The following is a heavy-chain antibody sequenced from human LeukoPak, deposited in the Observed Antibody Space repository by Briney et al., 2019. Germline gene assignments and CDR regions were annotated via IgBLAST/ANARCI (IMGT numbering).Heavy chain of an antibody. CDR2: ISSSGSTI. Sequence: GGSLRLSCAASGFTFSDYYMSWIRQAPGKRLEWVSYISSSGSTIYYADSVKGRFTISRDDAKNSLYLQMNSLRAEDTAVYYCARVRGFISRPNWFDPWGQGTLVTVSS. CDR3: ARVRGFISRPNWFDP. J-gene: IGHJ5*02. D-gene: IGHD3-10*01. CDR1: GFTFSDYY. V-gene: IGHV3-11*01.